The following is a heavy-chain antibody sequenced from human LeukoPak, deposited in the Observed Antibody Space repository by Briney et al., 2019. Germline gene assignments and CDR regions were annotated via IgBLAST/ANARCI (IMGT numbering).Heavy chain of an antibody. CDR2: IYTSGST. Sequence: SEALSLTCTVSGGSISSYYWSWIRQPVGKGLEWIGRIYTSGSTNYNPSLKSRVTMSVDTSKNQFSLKLSSVTAADTAVYYCARDIGYYDSSGYPRDAFDIWGQGTMVTVSS. CDR1: GGSISSYY. D-gene: IGHD3-22*01. V-gene: IGHV4-4*07. CDR3: ARDIGYYDSSGYPRDAFDI. J-gene: IGHJ3*02.